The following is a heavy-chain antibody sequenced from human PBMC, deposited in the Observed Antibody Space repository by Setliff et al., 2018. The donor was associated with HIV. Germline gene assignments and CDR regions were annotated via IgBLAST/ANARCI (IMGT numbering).Heavy chain of an antibody. CDR1: GGSISSYY. D-gene: IGHD3-22*01. J-gene: IGHJ6*03. V-gene: IGHV4-59*01. Sequence: SETLSLTCTVSGGSISSYYWSWIRQPTGKGLEWIGYIYYSGSTNYNPSLKSRVTISVDTSKNQFSLKLSSVTAADTAVYYCARRPYDSRGGYYYYYMDVWGKGTTVTVSS. CDR3: ARRPYDSRGGYYYYYMDV. CDR2: IYYSGST.